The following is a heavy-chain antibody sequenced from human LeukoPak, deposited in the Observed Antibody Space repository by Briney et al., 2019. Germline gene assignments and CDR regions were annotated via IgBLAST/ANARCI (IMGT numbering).Heavy chain of an antibody. CDR1: GYSFTSYW. V-gene: IGHV5-10-1*01. CDR2: IDPSDSYT. CDR3: ARSLYYYGSGSPSWFDP. J-gene: IGHJ5*02. D-gene: IGHD3-10*01. Sequence: GESLKISCKGSGYSFTSYWISWVRQMPGKGREWMGRIDPSDSYTNYSPSFQGHVPISADKSISTAYLQWSSLKASDTAMYYCARSLYYYGSGSPSWFDPWGQGTLVTVSS.